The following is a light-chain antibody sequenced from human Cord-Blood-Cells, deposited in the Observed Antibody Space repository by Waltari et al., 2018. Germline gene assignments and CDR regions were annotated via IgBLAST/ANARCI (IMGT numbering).Light chain of an antibody. V-gene: IGKV1-5*03. CDR2: KAS. J-gene: IGKJ1*01. CDR3: QQYNSYSGT. CDR1: QSISSG. Sequence: DIQMTQSPSTLSASVGDRVTITCRASQSISSGLAWYQQKPGKAPKLLIYKASSLESGVPSRFSVSGSGTEVTLTISSLQPDDFATYYCQQYNSYSGTFGQGTKVEIK.